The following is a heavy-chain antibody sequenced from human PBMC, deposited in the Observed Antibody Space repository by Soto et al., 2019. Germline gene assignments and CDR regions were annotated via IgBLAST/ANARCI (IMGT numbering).Heavy chain of an antibody. CDR1: GFTFSSYA. D-gene: IGHD2-8*01. Sequence: QVQLVESGGGVVQPGRSLRLSCAASGFTFSSYAMHWVRQAPGKGLEWVAVISYDGSNKYYADSVKGRFTISRDNSKNTLYLQMNSLRAGDPAVYYCARGVIVLMVFASDPPPWYFDLWGRGTLVTVSS. V-gene: IGHV3-30-3*01. J-gene: IGHJ2*01. CDR2: ISYDGSNK. CDR3: ARGVIVLMVFASDPPPWYFDL.